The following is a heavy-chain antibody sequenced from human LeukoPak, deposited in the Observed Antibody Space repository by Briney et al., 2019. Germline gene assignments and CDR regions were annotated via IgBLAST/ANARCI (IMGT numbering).Heavy chain of an antibody. CDR2: ISAYNGNT. V-gene: IGHV1-18*01. CDR3: ARVVVPSTRGGGFDY. J-gene: IGHJ4*02. D-gene: IGHD2-15*01. CDR1: GYTFTSYG. Sequence: GASVKVSCKASGYTFTSYGISWVRQAPGQGLEWMGWISAYNGNTNYAQKLQGRVTMTTDTSTSTAYMELRSLRSDDTAVYYCARVVVPSTRGGGFDYWGQGTLVTVSS.